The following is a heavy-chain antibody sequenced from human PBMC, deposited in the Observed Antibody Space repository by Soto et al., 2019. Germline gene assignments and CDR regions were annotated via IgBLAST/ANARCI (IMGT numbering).Heavy chain of an antibody. CDR3: ARGGYCSGGSCYSNYYMDV. Sequence: GGSLRLSCAASGFTFSSYGMHWVRQAPGKGLEWVAGITNDGSNKYYVDSVKGRFTISRDNAKNMLYLQMNSLRAEDTAVYYCARGGYCSGGSCYSNYYMDVWGKGTTVTVSS. J-gene: IGHJ6*03. CDR2: ITNDGSNK. V-gene: IGHV3-30*03. CDR1: GFTFSSYG. D-gene: IGHD2-15*01.